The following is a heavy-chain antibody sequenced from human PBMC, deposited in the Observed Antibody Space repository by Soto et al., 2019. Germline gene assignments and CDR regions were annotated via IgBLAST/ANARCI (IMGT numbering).Heavy chain of an antibody. Sequence: AAGKISCKASGYTFIDHYIHWVRQAPGQRLEWRGWITPTSDGTKYAKKFLRRVTMTRDASINTAYVEVTRLTTDDTAVYFCARAVGRRGFNDALDVWGQGTLVTVSS. D-gene: IGHD3-22*01. CDR1: GYTFIDHY. V-gene: IGHV1-2*02. CDR3: ARAVGRRGFNDALDV. J-gene: IGHJ3*01. CDR2: ITPTSDGT.